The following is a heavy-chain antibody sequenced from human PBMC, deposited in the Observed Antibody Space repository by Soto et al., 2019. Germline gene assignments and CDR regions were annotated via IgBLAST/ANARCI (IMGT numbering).Heavy chain of an antibody. CDR1: GGSFSGYY. CDR3: ARGWDGRYFDWLPVFDP. Sequence: SETLSLTCAVYGGSFSGYYWSWIRQPPGKGLEWIGEINHSGSTNYNPSLKSRVTISVDTSKNQFSLKLSSVTAADTAVYYCARGWDGRYFDWLPVFDPWGQGTLVTVS. V-gene: IGHV4-34*01. CDR2: INHSGST. J-gene: IGHJ5*02. D-gene: IGHD3-9*01.